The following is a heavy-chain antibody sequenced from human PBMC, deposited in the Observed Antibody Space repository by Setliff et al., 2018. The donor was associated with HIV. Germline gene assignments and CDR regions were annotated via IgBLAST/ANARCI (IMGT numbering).Heavy chain of an antibody. Sequence: GGSLRLSCAASGFSFSDHYMNWIRQAPGKGLEWVSYISSSGDTVYYADSVRGRFTISRDNAKNSLYLQMNSLRADDTAVYYCARGWGYSYALNWGQGTLVTVSS. V-gene: IGHV3-11*01. CDR3: ARGWGYSYALN. CDR2: ISSSGDTV. D-gene: IGHD5-18*01. CDR1: GFSFSDHY. J-gene: IGHJ1*01.